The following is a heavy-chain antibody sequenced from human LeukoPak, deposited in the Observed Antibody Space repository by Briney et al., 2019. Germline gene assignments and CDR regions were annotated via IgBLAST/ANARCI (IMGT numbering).Heavy chain of an antibody. CDR3: ASHSSSSDDYFDY. Sequence: ASVKVSCKASGYSFSDYYVHWVRQALGQGLEWVGRINPNNGGTNSAQKFEGRVAMTRDTSISTLYMELSSLTSDDTAVYYCASHSSSSDDYFDYWGQGTLVTVSS. CDR2: INPNNGGT. J-gene: IGHJ4*02. V-gene: IGHV1-2*06. CDR1: GYSFSDYY. D-gene: IGHD6-6*01.